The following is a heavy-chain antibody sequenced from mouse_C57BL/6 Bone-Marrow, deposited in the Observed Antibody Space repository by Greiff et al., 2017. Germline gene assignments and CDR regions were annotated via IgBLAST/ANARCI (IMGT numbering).Heavy chain of an antibody. J-gene: IGHJ3*01. Sequence: EVQLKESGPGLVKPSQSLSLTCSVTGYSITSGYYWNWIRQFPGNKLEWMGYISYDGSNNYNPSLKNRISITRDTSKNQFFLKLNSVTTEDTATYCCARGGTVVVFENWGQGTLVTVSA. CDR2: ISYDGSN. CDR3: ARGGTVVVFEN. D-gene: IGHD1-1*01. V-gene: IGHV3-6*01. CDR1: GYSITSGYY.